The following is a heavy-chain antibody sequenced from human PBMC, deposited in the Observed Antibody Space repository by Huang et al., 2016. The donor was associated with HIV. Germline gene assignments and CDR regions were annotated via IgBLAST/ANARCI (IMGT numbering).Heavy chain of an antibody. Sequence: QVQLQQWGAELLKPSETLSLTCAVSGGSFSGPYWTWIRQPPGRGLEWIGEMSDSGSTPYYPSLKRRVTSAGDTSQSQFSLKLNSVTAADTAIYYCARMFKYDSGGYWGNDAFDIWGQGTMVTVSS. J-gene: IGHJ3*02. V-gene: IGHV4-34*02. CDR2: MSDSGST. CDR3: ARMFKYDSGGYWGNDAFDI. D-gene: IGHD3-22*01. CDR1: GGSFSGPY.